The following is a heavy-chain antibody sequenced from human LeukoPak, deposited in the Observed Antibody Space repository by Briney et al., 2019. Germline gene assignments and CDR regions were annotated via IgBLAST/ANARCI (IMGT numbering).Heavy chain of an antibody. CDR2: MNPNSGNT. Sequence: ASVKVSCKASGYTFTSYDINWVRQATGQGLEWMGWMNPNSGNTGYAQKFQGRVTITRNTSISTAYMELSSLRSEDTAVYYCARGLLSGGSYYENDAFDIWGQGTMVTVSS. V-gene: IGHV1-8*03. CDR3: ARGLLSGGSYYENDAFDI. D-gene: IGHD1-26*01. CDR1: GYTFTSYD. J-gene: IGHJ3*02.